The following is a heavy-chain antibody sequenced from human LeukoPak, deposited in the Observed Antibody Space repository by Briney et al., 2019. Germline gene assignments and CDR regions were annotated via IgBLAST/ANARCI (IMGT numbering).Heavy chain of an antibody. CDR1: GGTFSSYA. Sequence: GASVKVSCKASGGTFSSYAISWVRQAPGQGLEWMGRIIPILGIANYAQKFQGRVAITADKSTSTAYMELSSLRSEDTAVYYCARSYCSGGSCYHEWFDPWGQGTLVTASS. CDR2: IIPILGIA. V-gene: IGHV1-69*04. D-gene: IGHD2-15*01. J-gene: IGHJ5*02. CDR3: ARSYCSGGSCYHEWFDP.